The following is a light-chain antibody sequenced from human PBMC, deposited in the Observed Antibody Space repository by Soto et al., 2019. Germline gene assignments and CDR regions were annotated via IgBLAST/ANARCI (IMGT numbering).Light chain of an antibody. CDR1: QSVSSY. Sequence: EIVLTQSPATLSLSPGERATVCCRASQSVSSYLAWYQQKPGQAPRLLIYDASNRATGIPTRFSGRGSGTDFTLTISSLEPEDFVVYYCQQRSSWPLTFGGGTKVDIK. CDR3: QQRSSWPLT. V-gene: IGKV3-11*01. J-gene: IGKJ4*01. CDR2: DAS.